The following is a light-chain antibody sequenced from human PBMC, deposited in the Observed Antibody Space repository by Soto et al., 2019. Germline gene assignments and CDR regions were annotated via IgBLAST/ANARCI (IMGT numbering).Light chain of an antibody. CDR2: GVT. V-gene: IGLV2-14*03. J-gene: IGLJ1*01. Sequence: QSALTQAASVSGSPGQSITISCAGTSSDVGGYNYVSWYQQHPGKAPKLIIYGVTNRPSGVSNRFSASKSGNAVSLAISGLQAEDEADYYCSSYTTSSTYVFGTGTKVTVL. CDR3: SSYTTSSTYV. CDR1: SSDVGGYNY.